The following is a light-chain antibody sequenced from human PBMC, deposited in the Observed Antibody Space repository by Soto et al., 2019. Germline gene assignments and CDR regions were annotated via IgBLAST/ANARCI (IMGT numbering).Light chain of an antibody. Sequence: DIQMTQSPASLSASVSDRVTISCRASQGINNYLAWYQQKPGKVPKLLIYDASTWQSGVPSRFSGSGSGTDFTLTISSLQAEDFATYYCQKYDSGPCTFGEGTKVEI. CDR1: QGINNY. CDR2: DAS. J-gene: IGKJ4*01. V-gene: IGKV1-27*01. CDR3: QKYDSGPCT.